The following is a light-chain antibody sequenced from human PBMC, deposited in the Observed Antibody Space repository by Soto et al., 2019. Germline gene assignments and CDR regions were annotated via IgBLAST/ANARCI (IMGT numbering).Light chain of an antibody. J-gene: IGKJ1*01. CDR1: QTVSQDY. CDR2: SAT. CDR3: QQYGTSPQT. V-gene: IGKV3-20*01. Sequence: ENVLTQSPGTLSLSPGERATFSCRASQTVSQDYLAWFQHKPGQAPRLLMFSATSRAAGIPDRFSGSGSGTDFTLTISRLDPEDFAVYFCQQYGTSPQTFGQGPRVDTK.